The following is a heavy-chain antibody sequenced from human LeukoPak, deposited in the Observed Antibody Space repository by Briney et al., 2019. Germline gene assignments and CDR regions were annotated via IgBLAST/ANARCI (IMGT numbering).Heavy chain of an antibody. V-gene: IGHV3-30-3*01. CDR1: GFTFSSYA. Sequence: PGGSLRLSCAASGFTFSSYAMHWVRQAPGKGLEWVAVISYDGSNKYYADSVKGRFTISRDNSKNTLYLQMNSLRAEDTAVYYCARGEEHIVVVTAIYWGQGTLVTVSS. CDR2: ISYDGSNK. D-gene: IGHD2-21*02. J-gene: IGHJ4*02. CDR3: ARGEEHIVVVTAIY.